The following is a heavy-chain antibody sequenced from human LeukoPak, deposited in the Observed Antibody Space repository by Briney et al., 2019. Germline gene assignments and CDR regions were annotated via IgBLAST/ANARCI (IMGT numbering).Heavy chain of an antibody. Sequence: ASVKVSCKASGYTFTNYYMYWVPQAPGQGLEWMGIINPSGGSTSYAQKFQGRVTMTRDTSTTTVYMELSSLRSEDTAVYYCARGGVAVATLKTIDYWGQGTLVTVSS. J-gene: IGHJ4*02. D-gene: IGHD6-19*01. CDR2: INPSGGST. V-gene: IGHV1-46*01. CDR1: GYTFTNYY. CDR3: ARGGVAVATLKTIDY.